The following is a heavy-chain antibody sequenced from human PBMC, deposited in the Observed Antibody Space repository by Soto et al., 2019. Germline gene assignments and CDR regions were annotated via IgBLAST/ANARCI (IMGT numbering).Heavy chain of an antibody. CDR3: VRYPRSAGGSDRPDY. CDR2: ISSDGSIT. V-gene: IGHV3-74*03. CDR1: GFTFSSDW. D-gene: IGHD3-16*02. Sequence: EVQLVESGGGLVQPGGSLRLSCAASGFTFSSDWMHWVRQVPGKGLVWVSRISSDGSITTYADSVKGRCSISRYNAKNTLYLQRNSLRAEDTAVYYCVRYPRSAGGSDRPDYWGQGALVTVSS. J-gene: IGHJ4*02.